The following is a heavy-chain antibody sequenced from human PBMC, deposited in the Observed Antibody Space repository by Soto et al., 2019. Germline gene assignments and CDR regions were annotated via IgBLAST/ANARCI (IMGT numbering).Heavy chain of an antibody. V-gene: IGHV3-30*03. Sequence: GGSLRLSCAASGFIFSSYGIHWVRQAPGKGLEWVAVISFDGGKTYYADSVKGRFTISRDNSKNTLYLQMDSLRAEDTAVYYCATQITGTTKSNYWAQGTLVTVSS. CDR1: GFIFSSYG. CDR3: ATQITGTTKSNY. CDR2: ISFDGGKT. J-gene: IGHJ4*02. D-gene: IGHD1-7*01.